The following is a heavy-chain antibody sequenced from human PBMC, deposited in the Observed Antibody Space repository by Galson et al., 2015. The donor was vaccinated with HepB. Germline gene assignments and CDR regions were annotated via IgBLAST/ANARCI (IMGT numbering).Heavy chain of an antibody. Sequence: SETLSLTCTVSGGSIISSTYYWGWIRQPPGKGLEWIGSIYYSGSTYYNPSLKSRVTISVDTSKNQFSLKLSSMTAADTAVYYCARHLEVFDSRSCSGGTCYLGWFDPWGQGTLVTVSS. D-gene: IGHD2-15*01. CDR1: GGSIISSTYY. J-gene: IGHJ5*02. V-gene: IGHV4-39*01. CDR2: IYYSGST. CDR3: ARHLEVFDSRSCSGGTCYLGWFDP.